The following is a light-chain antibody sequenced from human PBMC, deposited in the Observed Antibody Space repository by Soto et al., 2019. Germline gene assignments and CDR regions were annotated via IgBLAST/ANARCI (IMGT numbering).Light chain of an antibody. V-gene: IGKV1-39*01. CDR1: HSISTY. J-gene: IGKJ4*01. Sequence: IQVTPSPSSPSASVGDRVTIPXRASHSISTYLNWYQQKPGXAPKXXXYDXSSWPRGVPSRCSGSGSGTDFTLTISSLQPEDFANYYCQQSYSSICTFGQGTKVEI. CDR2: DXS. CDR3: QQSYSSICT.